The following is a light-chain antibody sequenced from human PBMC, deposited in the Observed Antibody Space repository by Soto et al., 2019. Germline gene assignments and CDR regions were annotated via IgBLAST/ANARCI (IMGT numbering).Light chain of an antibody. CDR2: GAS. J-gene: IGKJ4*01. V-gene: IGKV3-20*01. CDR3: QQHISWPLT. CDR1: QSVSSSY. Sequence: EIVLPQSPGTLSLSPGERATLSCRASQSVSSSYLAWYQQKPGQAPRLLIYGASSRATGIPDRFSGSGSGTDFTLTISNLEPEDFAVYYCQQHISWPLTFGGGTKVEIK.